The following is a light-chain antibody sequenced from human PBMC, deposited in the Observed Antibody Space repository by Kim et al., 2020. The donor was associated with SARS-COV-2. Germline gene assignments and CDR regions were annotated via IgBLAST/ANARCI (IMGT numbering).Light chain of an antibody. J-gene: IGKJ4*01. CDR1: QSVSCY. CDR2: DAS. V-gene: IGKV3-11*01. CDR3: QQRSNWPPA. Sequence: LAPGKVPTLTFRASQSVSCYLAWYQPRPCQAPRLLIYDASNMSAGIPAWFSGSGSGIDFTLTISSLEPEDFALYYCQQRSNWPPAFGGGTKVDI.